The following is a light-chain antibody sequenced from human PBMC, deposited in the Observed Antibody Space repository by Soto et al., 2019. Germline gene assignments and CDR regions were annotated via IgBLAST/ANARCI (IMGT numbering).Light chain of an antibody. CDR1: QSVSSSY. J-gene: IGKJ4*01. V-gene: IGKV3-20*01. Sequence: EIGLTQSLGTLSLSPGERATRACRASQSVSSSYLAWYQQNPGQAPRLLIYGASSRATGISDRFSGSGSGTDFTLTISRLEPEDFAVYYCQQYDSSLTFGGGTKVEIK. CDR3: QQYDSSLT. CDR2: GAS.